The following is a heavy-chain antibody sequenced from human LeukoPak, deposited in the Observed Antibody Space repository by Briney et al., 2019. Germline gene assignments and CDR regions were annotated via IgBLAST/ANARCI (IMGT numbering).Heavy chain of an antibody. D-gene: IGHD3-3*01. CDR2: ISGSGGST. J-gene: IGHJ1*01. V-gene: IGHV3-23*01. Sequence: GGSLRLSCAASGFTFSSYAMSWVRQAPGKGLEWVSAISGSGGSTYYAHSVKGRFTISRDNSKNTLYLQMNSLGAEDTAVYYCALLLMAYYDFWSGYYKGAEYFQHWGQGTLVTVSS. CDR1: GFTFSSYA. CDR3: ALLLMAYYDFWSGYYKGAEYFQH.